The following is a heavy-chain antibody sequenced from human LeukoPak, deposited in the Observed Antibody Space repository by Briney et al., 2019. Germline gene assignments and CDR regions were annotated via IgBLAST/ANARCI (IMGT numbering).Heavy chain of an antibody. CDR3: ARGESHLGAFDI. CDR1: GFTFSSHG. Sequence: GRSLRLSCAASGFTFSSHGMHWVRQAPGRGLEWVAVISYDGTNKYSVDSVKGRFAISRDNAKNSLYLQMNSLRAEDTAVYYCARGESHLGAFDIWGQGTMVIVSS. CDR2: ISYDGTNK. D-gene: IGHD3-16*01. J-gene: IGHJ3*02. V-gene: IGHV3-30*03.